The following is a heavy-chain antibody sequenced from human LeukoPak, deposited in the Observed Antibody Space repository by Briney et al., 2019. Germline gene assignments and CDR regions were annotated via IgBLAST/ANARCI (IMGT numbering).Heavy chain of an antibody. CDR3: ARVDFWSGSPIDY. CDR1: GYTFTGYY. J-gene: IGHJ4*02. Sequence: ASVKVSCKASGYTFTGYYMHWVRQAPGQGLEWMGRINPNSGGTNYAQKFQGRVTMTRDTSISTAYMELSRLRSDDTAVYYCARVDFWSGSPIDYWGQGTPVTVSS. CDR2: INPNSGGT. V-gene: IGHV1-2*06. D-gene: IGHD3-3*01.